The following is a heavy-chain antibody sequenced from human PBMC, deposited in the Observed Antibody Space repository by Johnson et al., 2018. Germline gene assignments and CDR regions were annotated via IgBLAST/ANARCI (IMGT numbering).Heavy chain of an antibody. CDR3: AGDRPSSFPNDALDL. J-gene: IGHJ3*01. Sequence: QVQLVESGGGVVQPGTSLTLSCFTSGVTVTSYTWHWVRQAPGKGLEWVAVILYDGSQTVYGDSVKGRSTISRDNSNVYLQMNSLSAEDTAVYFCAGDRPSSFPNDALDLWGLGTMVTVSS. V-gene: IGHV3-33*01. CDR1: GVTVTSYT. CDR2: ILYDGSQT. D-gene: IGHD3-3*02.